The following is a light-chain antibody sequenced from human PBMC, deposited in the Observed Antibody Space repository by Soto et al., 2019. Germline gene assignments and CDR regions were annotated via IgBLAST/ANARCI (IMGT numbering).Light chain of an antibody. J-gene: IGKJ5*01. V-gene: IGKV3-20*01. CDR2: AAS. CDR3: QQYNSWPIT. CDR1: QSVSSSY. Sequence: EILLTQSPGTLSLSPGERATLSCRASQSVSSSYLAWYQQKPGQAPRLLIYAASTRATGIPDRFSGSGSGTDFTLTISRLEPEDFAVYYCQQYNSWPITFGQGTRLENK.